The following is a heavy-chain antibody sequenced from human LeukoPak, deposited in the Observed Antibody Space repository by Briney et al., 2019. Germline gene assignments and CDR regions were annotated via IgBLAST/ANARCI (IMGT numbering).Heavy chain of an antibody. D-gene: IGHD3-22*01. CDR3: AKDRNSGYDAFDI. J-gene: IGHJ3*02. CDR2: ISGSGGST. CDR1: GFTFSSYA. V-gene: IGHV3-23*01. Sequence: GGSLRLSCAASGFTFSSYAMNWVRQAPGKGLEWVSVISGSGGSTYYADSVKGRFTISRDNSKNTLYLHMNSPRAEDTALYYCAKDRNSGYDAFDIWGQGTMVTVSS.